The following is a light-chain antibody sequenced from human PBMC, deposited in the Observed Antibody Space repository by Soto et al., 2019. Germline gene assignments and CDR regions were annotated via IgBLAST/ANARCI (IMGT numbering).Light chain of an antibody. CDR3: QKYNDWPPIT. V-gene: IGKV3-15*01. J-gene: IGKJ4*01. CDR1: QTASNN. Sequence: EIVMTQSPATLSVSPGERVTLSCRASQTASNNIAWYQQKPGQAPRLLIYGASTRATGIPARFSGSGSGTEFTLTISSLQSEDCAVYYCQKYNDWPPITFGGGTKVEIK. CDR2: GAS.